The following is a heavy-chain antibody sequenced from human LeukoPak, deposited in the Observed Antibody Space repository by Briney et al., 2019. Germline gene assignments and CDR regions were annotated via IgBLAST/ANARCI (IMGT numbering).Heavy chain of an antibody. CDR3: ARLRAPAVSSRRSAFDI. CDR2: IYPGDSDT. J-gene: IGHJ3*02. CDR1: GYSFTSYW. V-gene: IGHV5-51*01. Sequence: GESLKISCKGSGYSFTSYWIGWVRQRPGKGLEWMGIIYPGDSDTRYSPSFQGQVTISADKSIGTAYLQWSSLKASDTAMYYCARLRAPAVSSRRSAFDIWGQGTMVTVSS. D-gene: IGHD1-26*01.